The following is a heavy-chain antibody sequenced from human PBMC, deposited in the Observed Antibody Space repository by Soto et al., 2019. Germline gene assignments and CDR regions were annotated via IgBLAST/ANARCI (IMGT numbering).Heavy chain of an antibody. CDR1: GFSLSTSGVG. CDR2: IYWDDDK. Sequence: QITLKESGPTLVKPTQTLTLTCTFSGFSLSTSGVGVGWIRQPPGKALEWLALIYWDDDKRYSPSLKSRLTITKDTSKNQVVLTMTNMDPLDTATYYCAHRRSCSGGSCYLDAFDIWGQGTMVTVSS. V-gene: IGHV2-5*02. D-gene: IGHD2-15*01. J-gene: IGHJ3*02. CDR3: AHRRSCSGGSCYLDAFDI.